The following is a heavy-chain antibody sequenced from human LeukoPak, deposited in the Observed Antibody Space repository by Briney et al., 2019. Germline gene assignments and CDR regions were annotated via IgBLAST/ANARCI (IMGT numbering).Heavy chain of an antibody. D-gene: IGHD4-23*01. Sequence: PSQTLSLTCAVSGGSISSGGYSWSWLRQPPGKGLEWIGYIYHSGSTYYNPSLKSRVTISVDRSKNQFSLKLSSVTAADTAVYYCARVDGGNSGWFDPWGQGTLVTVSS. CDR2: IYHSGST. J-gene: IGHJ5*02. V-gene: IGHV4-30-2*01. CDR1: GGSISSGGYS. CDR3: ARVDGGNSGWFDP.